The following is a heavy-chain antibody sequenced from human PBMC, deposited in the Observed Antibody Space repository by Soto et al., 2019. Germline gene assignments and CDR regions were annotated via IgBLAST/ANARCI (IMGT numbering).Heavy chain of an antibody. CDR2: ISYDGSNK. CDR1: GFTFSSYG. D-gene: IGHD3-22*01. Sequence: GGSLRLSCAASGFTFSSYGMHWVRQAPGKGLEWVAVISYDGSNKYYADSVKGRFTISRDNSKNTLYLQMNSLRAEDTAVYYCAKSRNPNYYDSSGYFDAFDIWGQGTMVTVSS. CDR3: AKSRNPNYYDSSGYFDAFDI. V-gene: IGHV3-30*18. J-gene: IGHJ3*02.